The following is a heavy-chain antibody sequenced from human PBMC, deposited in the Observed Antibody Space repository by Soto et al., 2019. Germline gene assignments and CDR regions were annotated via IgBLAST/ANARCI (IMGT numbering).Heavy chain of an antibody. CDR3: TTDLAVVAVAVFDY. V-gene: IGHV3-15*01. CDR1: GFTFSNAW. J-gene: IGHJ4*02. D-gene: IGHD2-15*01. Sequence: PGGSLRLSCAASGFTFSNAWMSWVRQAPGKGLEWVGRIKSKTDGGTTDYAAPVKGRFTISRDDSKNTLYLQMNSLKTEDTAVYYCTTDLAVVAVAVFDYWGQGTLVTVSS. CDR2: IKSKTDGGTT.